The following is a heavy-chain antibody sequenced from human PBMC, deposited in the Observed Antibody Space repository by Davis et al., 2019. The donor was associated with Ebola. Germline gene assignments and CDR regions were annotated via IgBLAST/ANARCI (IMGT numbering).Heavy chain of an antibody. V-gene: IGHV3-23*01. CDR2: ISGSYDTT. Sequence: GESLKISCAASGVSFSGYAMNWVRQAPGKGLEWVSRISGSYDTTFYSDSVKGRFTISTDSSKSTVYLQMNSLRAEDTAVYYCVRGLTMIVPDSWGQGTLVTVSS. CDR1: GVSFSGYA. CDR3: VRGLTMIVPDS. D-gene: IGHD3-22*01. J-gene: IGHJ4*02.